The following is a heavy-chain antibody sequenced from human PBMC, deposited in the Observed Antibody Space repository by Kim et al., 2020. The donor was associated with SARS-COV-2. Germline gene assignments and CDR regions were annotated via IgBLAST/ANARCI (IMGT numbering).Heavy chain of an antibody. D-gene: IGHD1-26*01. J-gene: IGHJ4*02. CDR3: AKVLGATGAFDY. Sequence: YNADAVKGRFTIARDNSKNSLYLQMNSLRTEDTALYYCAKVLGATGAFDYWGQGTLVTVSS. V-gene: IGHV3-43*01.